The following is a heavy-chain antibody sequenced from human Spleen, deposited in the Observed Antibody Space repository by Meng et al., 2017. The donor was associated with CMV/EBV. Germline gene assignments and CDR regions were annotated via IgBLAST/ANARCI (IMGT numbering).Heavy chain of an antibody. CDR2: INHSGST. CDR3: ARGSGITGTVDY. Sequence: TCAVYGGSFSGYYWGWIRQPPGKGLEWIGEINHSGSTNYNPSLKSRVTISVDTSKNQFSLKLSSVTAADTAVYYCARGSGITGTVDYWGQGTLVTVSS. CDR1: GGSFSGYY. V-gene: IGHV4-34*01. D-gene: IGHD1-7*01. J-gene: IGHJ4*02.